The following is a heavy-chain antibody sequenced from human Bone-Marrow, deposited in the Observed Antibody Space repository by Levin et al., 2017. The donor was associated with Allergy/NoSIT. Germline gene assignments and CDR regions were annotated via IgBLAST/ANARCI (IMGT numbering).Heavy chain of an antibody. J-gene: IGHJ4*02. CDR1: GFTFSSHW. Sequence: GGSLRLSCAASGFTFSSHWMSWVRQAPGKGLEWVANIKEDGSEKHYVDSVKGRFTISRDNAKNSLYLQMNSLRAEDTAVYYCARGGGSFDYWGQGTLVTVSS. CDR3: ARGGGSFDY. D-gene: IGHD2-15*01. V-gene: IGHV3-7*01. CDR2: IKEDGSEK.